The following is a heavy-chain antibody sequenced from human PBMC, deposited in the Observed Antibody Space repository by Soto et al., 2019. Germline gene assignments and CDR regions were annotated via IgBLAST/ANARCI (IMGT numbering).Heavy chain of an antibody. Sequence: GGSLRLSCAAFGFTFSSYGMHWVRQAPGKGLEWVAVISYDGSNKYYADSVKGRFTISRDNSKNTLYLQMNSLRAEDTAVYYCAKDRKYYYGSGKNRAADYYYYGMDVWGQGTTVTVSS. CDR2: ISYDGSNK. J-gene: IGHJ6*02. V-gene: IGHV3-30*18. CDR3: AKDRKYYYGSGKNRAADYYYYGMDV. CDR1: GFTFSSYG. D-gene: IGHD3-10*01.